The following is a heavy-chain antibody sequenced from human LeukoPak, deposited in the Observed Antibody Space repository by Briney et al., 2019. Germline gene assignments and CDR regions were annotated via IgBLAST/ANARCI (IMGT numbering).Heavy chain of an antibody. CDR3: ARDQIFRYFDWIGTTDY. CDR2: IKQDGSET. D-gene: IGHD3-9*01. Sequence: GGSLRLSCAASGFTCSSYWMSWVRQAPGKGREWVATIKQDGSETSYVDSVKGRFTISRDNAKTSPYLQMNSLRAEDTAVYYCARDQIFRYFDWIGTTDYWGQGTLVTVSS. V-gene: IGHV3-7*01. J-gene: IGHJ4*02. CDR1: GFTCSSYW.